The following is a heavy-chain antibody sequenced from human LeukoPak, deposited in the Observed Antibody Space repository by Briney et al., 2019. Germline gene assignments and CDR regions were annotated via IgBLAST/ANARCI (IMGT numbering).Heavy chain of an antibody. CDR2: IYHSCST. Sequence: NPSETLTLTCAVSGGSISSGGYSWSWIRRPPGKGLEWIGYIYHSCSTYYNPSLKSRVTISVDRSKNQFSLKLSSVTAADTAVYYCARDRSLLWFGELFYWGQGTLVTVSS. CDR1: GGSISSGGYS. D-gene: IGHD3-10*01. CDR3: ARDRSLLWFGELFY. V-gene: IGHV4-30-2*01. J-gene: IGHJ4*02.